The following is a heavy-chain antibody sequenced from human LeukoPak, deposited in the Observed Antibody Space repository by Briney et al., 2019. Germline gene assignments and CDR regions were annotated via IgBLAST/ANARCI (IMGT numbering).Heavy chain of an antibody. J-gene: IGHJ4*02. CDR2: TYYRSKWYN. CDR3: ARFLSVRGRWSFDY. D-gene: IGHD6-13*01. Sequence: SQTLSLTCDISGDSVSSNSAAWNWIRQSPSRGLEWLGRTYYRSKWYNDYAVSVKSRITINPDTSKNQFSLQLNSVTPEDTAVYYCARFLSVRGRWSFDYWGQGTLVTVSS. CDR1: GDSVSSNSAA. V-gene: IGHV6-1*01.